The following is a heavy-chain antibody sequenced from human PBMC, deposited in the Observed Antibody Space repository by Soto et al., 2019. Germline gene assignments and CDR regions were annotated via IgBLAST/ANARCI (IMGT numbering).Heavy chain of an antibody. CDR2: IYYSGST. D-gene: IGHD6-6*01. J-gene: IGHJ5*02. CDR1: GGSISSGDYY. Sequence: QVQLQESGPGLVKPSQTLSLTCTVSGGSISSGDYYWSWIRQPPGKGLEWIGYIYYSGSTYYNPYLKSRVTISVDTSKHQFSLKLSSVTAADTAVYYCARERPDGARLDPWGQGTLVTASS. CDR3: ARERPDGARLDP. V-gene: IGHV4-30-4*01.